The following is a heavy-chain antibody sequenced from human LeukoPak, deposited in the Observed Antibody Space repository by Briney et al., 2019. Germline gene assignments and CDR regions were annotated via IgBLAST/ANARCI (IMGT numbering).Heavy chain of an antibody. D-gene: IGHD6-13*01. J-gene: IGHJ6*02. Sequence: SETLSLTCTVSGGSISSYYWSWIRQPPGKGLEWIGYINYSGSNYNPSLKSRVTISLDTSNNHFSLKLSSVTAADTAVYYCARVETSSWYENYYYGMDVWGQGTTVTVSS. CDR2: INYSGS. V-gene: IGHV4-59*01. CDR1: GGSISSYY. CDR3: ARVETSSWYENYYYGMDV.